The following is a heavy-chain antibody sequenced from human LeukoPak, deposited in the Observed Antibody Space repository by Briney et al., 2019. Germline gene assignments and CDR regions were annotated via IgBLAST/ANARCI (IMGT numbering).Heavy chain of an antibody. CDR2: IYYSGST. D-gene: IGHD3-3*01. CDR3: ARGVPYDFWSGLNWFDP. V-gene: IGHV4-31*03. Sequence: PSETLSLTCTVSGGSISSGGYYWSWIRQHPGKGLEWIGYIYYSGSTYYNPSLKSRVTISVDTSKNQFSLKLSSVTAADTAVYYCARGVPYDFWSGLNWFDPWGQGTLVTVSS. J-gene: IGHJ5*02. CDR1: GGSISSGGYY.